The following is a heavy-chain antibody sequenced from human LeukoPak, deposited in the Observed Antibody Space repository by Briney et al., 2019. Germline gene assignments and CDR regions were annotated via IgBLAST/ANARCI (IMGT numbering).Heavy chain of an antibody. J-gene: IGHJ6*02. V-gene: IGHV3-7*03. CDR3: ARGGGLDV. Sequence: GGSLRLSCAASGFTFSNAWMSWVRQAPGKGLEWVASINHNGNVNYYVDSVKGRFTISRDNAKNSLYLQMSNLRAEDTAVYFCARGGGLDVWGQGATVTVSS. CDR2: INHNGNVN. CDR1: GFTFSNAW. D-gene: IGHD3-16*01.